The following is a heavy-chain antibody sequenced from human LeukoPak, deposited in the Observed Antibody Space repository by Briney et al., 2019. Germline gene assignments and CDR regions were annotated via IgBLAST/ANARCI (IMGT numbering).Heavy chain of an antibody. CDR2: ISYDGSNK. CDR1: GFTFSSYA. D-gene: IGHD1-26*01. Sequence: GGSLRLSCAASGFTFSSYAMHWVRQAPGKGLEWVAVISYDGSNKYYADSVKGRFTISRDNSKNTLYLQMNSLRAEDTAVYYCARARGLVGATDYWGQGTLVTVSS. V-gene: IGHV3-30*04. J-gene: IGHJ4*02. CDR3: ARARGLVGATDY.